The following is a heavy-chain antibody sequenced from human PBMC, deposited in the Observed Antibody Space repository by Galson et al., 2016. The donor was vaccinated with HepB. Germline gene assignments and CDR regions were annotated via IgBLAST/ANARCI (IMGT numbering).Heavy chain of an antibody. CDR3: AKGPDFWSGYYHFDY. V-gene: IGHV3-23*01. CDR1: GFTFSSYA. Sequence: SLRLSCAASGFTFSSYAMRWVRQAPGKGLVWVSPIRDSGGSTYSADSVKGRFTISRDNSKNTMYLQMKSLRAEDTSIYYCAKGPDFWSGYYHFDYRGQGTLVTVSS. J-gene: IGHJ4*02. D-gene: IGHD3-3*01. CDR2: IRDSGGST.